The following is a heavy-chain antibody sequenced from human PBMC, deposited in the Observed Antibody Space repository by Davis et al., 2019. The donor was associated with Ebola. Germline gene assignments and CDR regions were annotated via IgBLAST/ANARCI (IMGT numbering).Heavy chain of an antibody. J-gene: IGHJ3*01. CDR1: GYILTELS. D-gene: IGHD1-26*01. CDR2: FDPEDNKI. CDR3: AAGGSRGGFDV. V-gene: IGHV1-24*01. Sequence: ASVKVSCKVSGYILTELSIHWVRQAPGQGLEWMGNFDPEDNKIIYAHKFEGRVTMTEDTSTHTAYMELSSLRSDDSAVYYCAAGGSRGGFDVWGQGTMVTVS.